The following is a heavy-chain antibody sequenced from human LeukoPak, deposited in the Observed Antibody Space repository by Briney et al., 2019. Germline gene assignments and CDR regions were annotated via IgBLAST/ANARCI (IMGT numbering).Heavy chain of an antibody. CDR3: AKDSIADYYGSGSFELIPRYFDL. V-gene: IGHV3-48*03. CDR2: ISNSGSTM. Sequence: PGGSLRLSCAASGFTFSSFDMNWVRQAPGKGLEWLSYISNSGSTMYYADSVKGRFTVSRDNAKNSLYLQMNSLRAEDTAVYYCAKDSIADYYGSGSFELIPRYFDLWGRGTLVTVSS. J-gene: IGHJ2*01. D-gene: IGHD3-10*01. CDR1: GFTFSSFD.